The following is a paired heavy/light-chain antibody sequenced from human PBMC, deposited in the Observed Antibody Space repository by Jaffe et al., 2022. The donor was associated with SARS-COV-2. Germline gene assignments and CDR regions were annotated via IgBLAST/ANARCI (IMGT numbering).Light chain of an antibody. J-gene: IGKJ4*01. CDR1: QSVSSY. Sequence: EIVLTQSPATLSLSPGERATLSCRASQSVSSYLAWYQQKPGQAPRLLIYDASNRATGTPARFSGSGSGTDFTLTISSLEPEDFAVYYCQHRSNWPLTFGGGTKVEIK. CDR2: DAS. V-gene: IGKV3-11*01. CDR3: QHRSNWPLT.
Heavy chain of an antibody. Sequence: EVQLLESGGGLVQPGGSLRLSCAASGFTFGSFVMSWVRQAPGKGLECVSTISGSGVGTNYADSVKGRFTISRDNSKNTLYLQMSSLRAEDTAIYYCTKSLFSTSSRAIDYWGQGTLVTVSS. D-gene: IGHD6-6*01. CDR2: ISGSGVGT. J-gene: IGHJ4*02. CDR1: GFTFGSFV. CDR3: TKSLFSTSSRAIDY. V-gene: IGHV3-23*01.